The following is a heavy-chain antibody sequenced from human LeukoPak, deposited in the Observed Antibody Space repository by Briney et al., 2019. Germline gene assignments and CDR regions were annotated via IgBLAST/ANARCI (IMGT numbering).Heavy chain of an antibody. J-gene: IGHJ5*02. V-gene: IGHV1-2*02. Sequence: ASVTVSCKASGYTFTGYYMHWVRQAPGQGLEWMGWINPNSGGTNYAQKFQGRVTMTRDTSISTAYMELSRLRSDDTAVYYCARDTDITMVRGVRIQNWFDPWGQGTLVTVSS. CDR2: INPNSGGT. CDR3: ARDTDITMVRGVRIQNWFDP. CDR1: GYTFTGYY. D-gene: IGHD3-10*01.